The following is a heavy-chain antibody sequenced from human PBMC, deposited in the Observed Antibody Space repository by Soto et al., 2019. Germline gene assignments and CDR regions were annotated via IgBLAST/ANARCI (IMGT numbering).Heavy chain of an antibody. CDR1: GDSISSSSYY. CDR2: IFDSGST. V-gene: IGHV4-39*01. D-gene: IGHD6-19*01. Sequence: QLQLQESGPGLVKPSETLSLTCAVSGDSISSSSYYWGWIRQPPGKGLEWIGSIFDSGSTYYNPSLKSRVTISVDTSKNQFSLKVTSVTAADTAVYYCARSIAVAGTDYWGQGTLVTVSS. J-gene: IGHJ4*02. CDR3: ARSIAVAGTDY.